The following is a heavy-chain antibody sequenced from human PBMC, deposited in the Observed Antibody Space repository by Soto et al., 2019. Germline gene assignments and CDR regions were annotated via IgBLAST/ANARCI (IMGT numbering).Heavy chain of an antibody. J-gene: IGHJ4*02. CDR3: ARDRYSSSYLL. CDR1: GGSVSSGSYY. D-gene: IGHD6-6*01. Sequence: SETLSLTCTVSGGSVSSGSYYWGWVRQPPGKGLEWIGYIYYSGSTNYNPSLKSRVTISVDTSKNQFSLKLSSVTAADTAVYYCARDRYSSSYLLWGQGTLVTVS. CDR2: IYYSGST. V-gene: IGHV4-61*01.